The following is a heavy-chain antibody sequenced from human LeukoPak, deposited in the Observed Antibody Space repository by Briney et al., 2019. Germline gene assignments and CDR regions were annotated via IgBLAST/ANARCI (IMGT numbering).Heavy chain of an antibody. CDR3: ARPTSPRDDLWFDP. CDR2: IYYSGST. V-gene: IGHV4-59*08. Sequence: SETLSLTCTVSGGSISTYYWSWIRQPPGKGLEWIGYIYYSGSTKYNPSLKSRVTISVDTSKNQFSLKLRFVTAADTAVYYCARPTSPRDDLWFDPWGQGTLVTVSS. J-gene: IGHJ5*02. D-gene: IGHD5-24*01. CDR1: GGSISTYY.